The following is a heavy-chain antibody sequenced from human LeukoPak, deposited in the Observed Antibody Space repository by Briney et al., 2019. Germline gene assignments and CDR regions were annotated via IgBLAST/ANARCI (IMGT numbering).Heavy chain of an antibody. V-gene: IGHV4-61*02. J-gene: IGHJ5*02. CDR3: ASLGSYYTPNWFDP. D-gene: IGHD3-10*01. CDR2: VYTRGTT. CDR1: GVSISSGSYY. Sequence: PSETLSLTCTVSGVSISSGSYYWSWIRQPAGKGLEWIGRVYTRGTTSYNPSLKSRVTISVDTSKNQFSLKLSSVTAADTAVYYCASLGSYYTPNWFDPWGQGTLVTVSS.